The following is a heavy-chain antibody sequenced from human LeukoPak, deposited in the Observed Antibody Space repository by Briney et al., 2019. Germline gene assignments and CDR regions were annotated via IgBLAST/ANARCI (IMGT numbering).Heavy chain of an antibody. CDR2: INHSGST. V-gene: IGHV4-34*01. CDR3: ARAGYSSSWYLAY. D-gene: IGHD6-13*01. CDR1: GGPFSGYY. Sequence: KPSETLSLTCAVYGGPFSGYYWSWIRQPPGKGLEWIGEINHSGSTNYNPSLKSRVTISVDTSKNQFSLKLSSVTAADTALYYCARAGYSSSWYLAYWGQGTLVTVSS. J-gene: IGHJ4*02.